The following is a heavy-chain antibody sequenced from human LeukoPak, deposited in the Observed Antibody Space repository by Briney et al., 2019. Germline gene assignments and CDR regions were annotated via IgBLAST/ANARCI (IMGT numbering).Heavy chain of an antibody. CDR3: ARVALRYFGFDH. J-gene: IGHJ4*02. D-gene: IGHD3-9*01. V-gene: IGHV1-69*05. CDR1: GGTFSSYA. CDR2: IIPIFGTA. Sequence: VASVKVSCKASGGTFSSYAISWVRQAPGQGLEWMGGIIPIFGTANYAQKFQGRVTITTDESTSTAYMELSSLRSEDTAVYYCARVALRYFGFDHWGQGTLVTVSS.